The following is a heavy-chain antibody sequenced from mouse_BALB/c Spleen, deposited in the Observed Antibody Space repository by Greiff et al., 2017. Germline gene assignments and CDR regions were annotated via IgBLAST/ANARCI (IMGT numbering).Heavy chain of an antibody. CDR3: ARCDGNFWYFDV. Sequence: VQLQQSGAELARPGASVKLSCKASGYTFTSYWMQWVKQRPGQGLEWIGAIYPGDGDTRYTQKFKGKATLTADKSSSTAYMQLSSLASEDSAVYYCARCDGNFWYFDVWGAGTTVTVSS. V-gene: IGHV1-87*01. D-gene: IGHD2-1*01. CDR1: GYTFTSYW. CDR2: IYPGDGDT. J-gene: IGHJ1*01.